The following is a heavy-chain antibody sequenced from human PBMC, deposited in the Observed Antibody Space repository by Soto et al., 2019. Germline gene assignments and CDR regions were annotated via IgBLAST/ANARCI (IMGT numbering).Heavy chain of an antibody. V-gene: IGHV4-30-4*01. CDR3: ARGTEDSSGYLTFDY. Sequence: SETLSLTCTVSGGSSSSGDYYWSWIRQPPGKGLEWIGYIYYSGSTYYNPSLKSRVTISVDTSKNQFSLKLSSVTAADTAVYYCARGTEDSSGYLTFDYWGQGTLVTVSS. D-gene: IGHD3-22*01. J-gene: IGHJ4*02. CDR1: GGSSSSGDYY. CDR2: IYYSGST.